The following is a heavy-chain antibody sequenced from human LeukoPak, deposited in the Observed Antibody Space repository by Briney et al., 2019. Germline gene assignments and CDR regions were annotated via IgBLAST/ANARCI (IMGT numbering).Heavy chain of an antibody. CDR3: ARQNYYDSSGFDY. J-gene: IGHJ4*02. CDR2: IYYSGST. V-gene: IGHV4-39*01. CDR1: GGSISSSSYY. D-gene: IGHD3-22*01. Sequence: SETLSLTCTVSGGSISSSSYYWGWIRQPPGKGLEWIGSIYYSGSTYYNPSLKSRVTISVDTSKNQFSLKLSSVTAADTTVYYCARQNYYDSSGFDYWGQGTLVTVSS.